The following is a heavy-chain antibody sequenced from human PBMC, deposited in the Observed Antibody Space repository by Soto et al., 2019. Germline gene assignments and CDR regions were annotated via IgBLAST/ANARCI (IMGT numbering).Heavy chain of an antibody. Sequence: GESLKISCKASGYRFTSYWIGWVRQMPGKGLELMGIIYPEDPDTRYSPSFRGQVTISADKSISTAYLQWSSLRPSDTAMYYCARPFDTSNWYDFWGQGTLVTVSS. D-gene: IGHD2-2*01. V-gene: IGHV5-51*01. CDR3: ARPFDTSNWYDF. J-gene: IGHJ5*01. CDR2: IYPEDPDT. CDR1: GYRFTSYW.